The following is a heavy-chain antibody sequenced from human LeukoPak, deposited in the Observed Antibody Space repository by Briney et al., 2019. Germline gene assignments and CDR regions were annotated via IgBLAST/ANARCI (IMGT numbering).Heavy chain of an antibody. CDR2: ISAYNGNT. J-gene: IGHJ4*02. CDR1: GYTFTSYG. CDR3: ARDYSSGWYAFDY. V-gene: IGHV1-18*01. Sequence: ASVKVSCKASGYTFTSYGISWVRQSPGQGLEWMGWISAYNGNTNYARKLQGRVTMTTDTSTSTAYMELRSLRSDDTAFYYCARDYSSGWYAFDYWGQGTLVTVSS. D-gene: IGHD6-19*01.